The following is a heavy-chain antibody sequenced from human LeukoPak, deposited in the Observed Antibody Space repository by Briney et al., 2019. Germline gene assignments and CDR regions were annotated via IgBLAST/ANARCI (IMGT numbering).Heavy chain of an antibody. CDR2: IKQDGSEK. D-gene: IGHD1-14*01. CDR1: GFTLSSYW. V-gene: IGHV3-7*01. Sequence: GGSLTLSCAASGFTLSSYWMSWVRQAPGKGLEWVANIKQDGSEKYYVDSVKGRFTISRDNAKNSLYLQMNSLRAEDTAVYYCARASGFDYWGQGTLVTVSS. J-gene: IGHJ4*02. CDR3: ARASGFDY.